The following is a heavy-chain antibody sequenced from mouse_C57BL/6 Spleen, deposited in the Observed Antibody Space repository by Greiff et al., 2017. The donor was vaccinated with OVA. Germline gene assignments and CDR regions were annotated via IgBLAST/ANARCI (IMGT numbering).Heavy chain of an antibody. CDR2: IYPGSGSS. J-gene: IGHJ2*01. D-gene: IGHD1-1*01. CDR1: GYTFTSYW. Sequence: QVQLQQPGAELVKPGASVKMSCKASGYTFTSYWITWVKQRPGQGLEWIGDIYPGSGSSNYNEKFKSKATLTVDTSSSTAYMQLSSLTSEDSAVYDGEKEGYITTVEGYYFDYWGQGTTLTVSS. V-gene: IGHV1-55*01. CDR3: EKEGYITTVEGYYFDY.